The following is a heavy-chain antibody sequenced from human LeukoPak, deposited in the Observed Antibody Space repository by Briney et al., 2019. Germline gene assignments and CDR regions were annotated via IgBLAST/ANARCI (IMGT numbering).Heavy chain of an antibody. D-gene: IGHD6-13*01. V-gene: IGHV5-51*01. Sequence: GESLKISCKGSEYSLTRYWIGWVRQLPGKGLEWMGIIYPDDSDTRYSPSLQGQVTISADKSINTAYLQWSSLKASDTAIYYCARQGYSSSRDFWGQGTLVTVSS. CDR3: ARQGYSSSRDF. CDR1: EYSLTRYW. CDR2: IYPDDSDT. J-gene: IGHJ4*02.